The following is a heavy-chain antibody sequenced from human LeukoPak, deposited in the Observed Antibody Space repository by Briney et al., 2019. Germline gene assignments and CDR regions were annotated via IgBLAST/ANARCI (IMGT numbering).Heavy chain of an antibody. Sequence: SETLSLTCTVSGGSISSYYWSWIRQPPGKGLEWIGYIYYSGSTNYNPSLKSRVTISVDTSKDQFSLKLSSVTAADTAVYYCARVSSGWGVPLFDYWGQGTLVTVSS. J-gene: IGHJ4*02. D-gene: IGHD6-19*01. V-gene: IGHV4-59*01. CDR2: IYYSGST. CDR3: ARVSSGWGVPLFDY. CDR1: GGSISSYY.